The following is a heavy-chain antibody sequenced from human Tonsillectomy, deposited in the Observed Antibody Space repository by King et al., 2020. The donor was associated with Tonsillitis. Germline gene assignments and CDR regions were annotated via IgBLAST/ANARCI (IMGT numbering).Heavy chain of an antibody. CDR1: GFTFSSYA. Sequence: VQLVESGGGLVQPGGSLRLSCAASGFTFSSYAMSWVRQAPGKGLEWVSAISGSGGSTYYADSVKGRFTISRDNSKNTLYLQMNSLRAEDTDVYYCAKDLPTTYYYYYGMDVWGQGTTVTVSS. CDR2: ISGSGGST. J-gene: IGHJ6*02. V-gene: IGHV3-23*04. CDR3: AKDLPTTYYYYYGMDV. D-gene: IGHD1-14*01.